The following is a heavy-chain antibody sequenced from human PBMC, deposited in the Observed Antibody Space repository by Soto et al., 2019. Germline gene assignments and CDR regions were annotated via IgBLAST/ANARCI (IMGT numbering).Heavy chain of an antibody. CDR1: GFTFSSYG. D-gene: IGHD3-22*01. V-gene: IGHV3-30*18. CDR2: ISYDGSNK. J-gene: IGHJ4*02. CDR3: AKSFRPDSSGYYYDY. Sequence: PGGSLILSCAASGFTFSSYGMHWVRQAPGKGLEWVAVISYDGSNKYYADSVKGRFTISRDNSKNTLYLQMNSLRAEDTAVYYCAKSFRPDSSGYYYDYWGQGTLVTVSS.